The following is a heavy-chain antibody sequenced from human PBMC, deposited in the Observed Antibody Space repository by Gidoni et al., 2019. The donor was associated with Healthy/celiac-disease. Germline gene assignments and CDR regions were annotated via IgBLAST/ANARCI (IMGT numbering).Heavy chain of an antibody. D-gene: IGHD3-10*01. V-gene: IGHV3-15*01. Sequence: EVQLVESGGGLVKPGGSLRLSCAASGFPFSTAWMTWVRQAPGKGLEWVGRIKSKTDGGTTDYAAPVKGRFTISRDDSKNTLYLQMNSLKTEDTAVYYCTTDTVRGKMVRGVITTNIWGQGTLVTVSS. CDR3: TTDTVRGKMVRGVITTNI. CDR1: GFPFSTAW. J-gene: IGHJ4*02. CDR2: IKSKTDGGTT.